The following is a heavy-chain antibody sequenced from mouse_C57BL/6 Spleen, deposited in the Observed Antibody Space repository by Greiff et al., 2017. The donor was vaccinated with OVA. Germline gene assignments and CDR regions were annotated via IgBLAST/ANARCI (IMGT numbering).Heavy chain of an antibody. CDR2: IDPENGDT. V-gene: IGHV14-4*01. CDR3: TTAITTVVANDY. Sequence: VQLQQSGAELVRPGASVKLSCTASGFNIKDDYMHWVKQRPEQGLEWIGWIDPENGDTEYASKFQGKATITADTSSNTAYLQLSSLTSEDTAVYYCTTAITTVVANDYWGQGTTLTVSS. J-gene: IGHJ2*01. CDR1: GFNIKDDY. D-gene: IGHD1-1*01.